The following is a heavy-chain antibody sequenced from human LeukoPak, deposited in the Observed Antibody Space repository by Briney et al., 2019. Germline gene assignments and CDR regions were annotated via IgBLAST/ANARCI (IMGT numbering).Heavy chain of an antibody. CDR3: ARGVAGTPLTDY. Sequence: GASVKVSFKSSGYTFTGYFVHWVRQAPGQGLEWMGWINPNSGGTNYAQKFQGGVTMTRDTSISIAYMELSRLRSDDTAVYYCARGVAGTPLTDYWGQGTLVTVSS. J-gene: IGHJ4*02. D-gene: IGHD6-19*01. CDR1: GYTFTGYF. V-gene: IGHV1-2*02. CDR2: INPNSGGT.